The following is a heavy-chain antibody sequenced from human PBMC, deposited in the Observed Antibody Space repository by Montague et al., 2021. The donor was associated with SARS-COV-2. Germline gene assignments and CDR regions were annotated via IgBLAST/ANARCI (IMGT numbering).Heavy chain of an antibody. D-gene: IGHD6-19*01. CDR3: ATQEDPSGWIPGPFDF. CDR2: IYYRGST. V-gene: IGHV4-39*01. J-gene: IGHJ4*02. CDR1: GGSISSSSYY. Sequence: SETLSLTCTVSGGSISSSSYYWAWIRQPPGKGLEWIGSIYYRGSTYYNTSLKSRVLISVDTSKNQLSLTLTSVTAADTAVYYCATQEDPSGWIPGPFDFWGQGTLLSVSS.